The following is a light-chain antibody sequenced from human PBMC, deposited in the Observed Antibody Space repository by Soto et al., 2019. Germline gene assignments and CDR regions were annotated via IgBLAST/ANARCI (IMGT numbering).Light chain of an antibody. CDR3: QQDYRPWT. Sequence: DIVLTQSPDSKAVSLGERATINCKSSQSVLYSSNNKNYLAWYQQKPGQPPKLLIYWASTRESGVPDRFSGSGSGTDFTLTISSLQAEDVAVYYCQQDYRPWTFGQGTKVEIK. CDR1: QSVLYSSNNKNY. CDR2: WAS. J-gene: IGKJ1*01. V-gene: IGKV4-1*01.